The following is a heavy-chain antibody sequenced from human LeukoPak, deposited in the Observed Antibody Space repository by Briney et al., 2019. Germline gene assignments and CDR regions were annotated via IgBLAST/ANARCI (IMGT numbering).Heavy chain of an antibody. J-gene: IGHJ4*02. V-gene: IGHV4-4*07. D-gene: IGHD4-17*01. CDR3: ARDRDYGDLYYFDY. Sequence: PSETLSLTCTVSGGSISSYYWSWIRQPAGKGLEWIGRIYTSGSTNYNPSPKSRVTISVDTSKNQFSLKLSSVTAADTAVYYCARDRDYGDLYYFDYWGQGTLVTVSS. CDR1: GGSISSYY. CDR2: IYTSGST.